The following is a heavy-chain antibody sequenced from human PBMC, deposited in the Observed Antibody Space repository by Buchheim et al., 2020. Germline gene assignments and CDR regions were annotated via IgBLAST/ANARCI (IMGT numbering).Heavy chain of an antibody. CDR2: IYYSGST. J-gene: IGHJ5*02. D-gene: IGHD5-18*01. Sequence: QLQLQESGPGLVKPSETLSLTCTVSGGSISSSSYYWGWIRQPPGKGLEWIGSIYYSGSTYYNPSLKSRVTISVDTSKNQFSLKLSSVTAADTAVYYCARGMYSYLAYNWFDPWGQGTL. V-gene: IGHV4-39*01. CDR1: GGSISSSSYY. CDR3: ARGMYSYLAYNWFDP.